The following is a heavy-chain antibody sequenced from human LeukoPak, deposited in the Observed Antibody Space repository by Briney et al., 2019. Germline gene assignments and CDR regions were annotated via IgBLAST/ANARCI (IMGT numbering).Heavy chain of an antibody. J-gene: IGHJ4*02. D-gene: IGHD3-3*01. V-gene: IGHV1-2*02. CDR3: ARAWRTPPEWHY. CDR1: GYTFTGYY. CDR2: INPNSGGT. Sequence: ASVKVSCKASGYTFTGYYMHRVRQAPGQGLEWVGWINPNSGGTNYAQKFQGRVTMTRDTSISTAYMELSRLRSDDTAVYYCARAWRTPPEWHYWGQGTLVTVSS.